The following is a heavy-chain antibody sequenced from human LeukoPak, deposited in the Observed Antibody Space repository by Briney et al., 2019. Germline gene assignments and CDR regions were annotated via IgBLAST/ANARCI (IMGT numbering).Heavy chain of an antibody. CDR2: IYYSGST. D-gene: IGHD3-22*01. V-gene: IGHV4-39*01. CDR1: GGSISSSSYY. CDR3: ARHFYDRGAFDI. J-gene: IGHJ3*02. Sequence: SETLSLTCTVSGGSISSSSYYWGWIRQPPGKGLECIGSIYYSGSTYYNPSLKSRVAISVDTSKNQFSLKLSSVTAADTAVYYCARHFYDRGAFDIWGQGTMVTVSS.